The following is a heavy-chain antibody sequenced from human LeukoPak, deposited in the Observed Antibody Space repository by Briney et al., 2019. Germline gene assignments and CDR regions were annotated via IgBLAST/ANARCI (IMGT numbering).Heavy chain of an antibody. D-gene: IGHD2-2*02. CDR1: GFTFSSYA. CDR2: ISYDGSNK. Sequence: GRSLSLSCAASGFTFSSYAMHWVRQAPGKGLEWVAVISYDGSNKYYADSVKGRFTISRDNSKNTLYLQMNSLRAEDTAVYYCARDRTRWDIVVVPAAIFDYWGQGTLVTVSS. V-gene: IGHV3-30-3*01. J-gene: IGHJ4*02. CDR3: ARDRTRWDIVVVPAAIFDY.